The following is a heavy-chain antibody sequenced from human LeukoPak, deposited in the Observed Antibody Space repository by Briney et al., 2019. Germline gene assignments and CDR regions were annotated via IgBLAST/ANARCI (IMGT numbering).Heavy chain of an antibody. V-gene: IGHV3-23*01. Sequence: PGGSLRLSCAASGFTFDDYGMSWVRQAPGKGLEWVSAISGRDGSTYYAGSVKGRFTISRDNSKNTLYLQMNSLRGEDTAVYYCAKSGGVRFDPWGQGTLVTVSS. D-gene: IGHD3-16*01. CDR1: GFTFDDYG. J-gene: IGHJ5*02. CDR2: ISGRDGST. CDR3: AKSGGVRFDP.